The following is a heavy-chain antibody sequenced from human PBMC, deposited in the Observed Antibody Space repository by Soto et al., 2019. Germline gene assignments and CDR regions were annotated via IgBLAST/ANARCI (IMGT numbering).Heavy chain of an antibody. Sequence: SETLSLTCTVSGGSISSYYWSWIRQPPGKGLEWIGYIYYSGSTNYNPSLKSRVTISVDTSKNQFSLKLSSVTAADTAVYYCARHGTRISDFDYWGQGTLVTVSS. CDR1: GGSISSYY. CDR2: IYYSGST. J-gene: IGHJ4*02. V-gene: IGHV4-59*08. D-gene: IGHD1-26*01. CDR3: ARHGTRISDFDY.